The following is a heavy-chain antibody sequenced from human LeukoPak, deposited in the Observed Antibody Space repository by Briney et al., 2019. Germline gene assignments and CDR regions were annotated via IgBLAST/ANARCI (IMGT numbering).Heavy chain of an antibody. J-gene: IGHJ4*02. Sequence: GGSLRLSCSASGVTFDDYGMSWVRQAPGKGLEWVANIKQDGSEKYYVDSVKGRFTISRDNAKNSLYLQMNSLRAEDTAVYYCAREESGYDFDCWGQGTLVTVSS. CDR3: AREESGYDFDC. CDR1: GVTFDDYG. D-gene: IGHD5-12*01. CDR2: IKQDGSEK. V-gene: IGHV3-7*04.